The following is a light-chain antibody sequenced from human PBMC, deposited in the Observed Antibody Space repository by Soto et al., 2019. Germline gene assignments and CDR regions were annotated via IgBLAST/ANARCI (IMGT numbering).Light chain of an antibody. CDR2: DAS. Sequence: EIVLTQSPATLSLSPGERETLSCRASQSVSSYLAWYQQKPGQAPRLLIYDASNRATGIPARFSGSGSGTDFTLTISSLEPEDFAVYYCQQRSNWITFGQGTRLEIK. CDR3: QQRSNWIT. V-gene: IGKV3-11*01. J-gene: IGKJ5*01. CDR1: QSVSSY.